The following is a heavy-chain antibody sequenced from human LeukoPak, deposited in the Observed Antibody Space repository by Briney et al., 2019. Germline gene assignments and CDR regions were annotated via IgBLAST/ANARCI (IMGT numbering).Heavy chain of an antibody. J-gene: IGHJ4*02. CDR1: GYTFTSYG. Sequence: ASVKVSCKASGYTFTSYGISWVRQAPGQGLEWMGWISAYNGNTNYAQKLQGRVTMTTDTSTSTAYMELRSLRSDDTAVYYCARDGGVCSGGSCYGPGVYWGQGTLVTVSS. D-gene: IGHD2-15*01. V-gene: IGHV1-18*01. CDR3: ARDGGVCSGGSCYGPGVY. CDR2: ISAYNGNT.